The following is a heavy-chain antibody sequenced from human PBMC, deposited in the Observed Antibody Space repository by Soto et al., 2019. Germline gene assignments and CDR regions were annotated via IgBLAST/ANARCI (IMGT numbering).Heavy chain of an antibody. Sequence: GGSLRLSCAASGFTFDDYAMHWVRQAPGKGLEWVSGISWNSGSIGYADSVKGRFTISRDNAKNSLYLQMNSLRAEDTALYYCAKGTRGVIIYPFDYWGQGTLVTVSS. J-gene: IGHJ4*02. CDR2: ISWNSGSI. CDR1: GFTFDDYA. D-gene: IGHD3-10*01. V-gene: IGHV3-9*01. CDR3: AKGTRGVIIYPFDY.